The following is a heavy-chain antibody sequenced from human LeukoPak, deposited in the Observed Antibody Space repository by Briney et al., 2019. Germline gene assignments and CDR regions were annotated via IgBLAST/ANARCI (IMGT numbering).Heavy chain of an antibody. CDR2: INPNSGGT. CDR1: GYTFTGYY. Sequence: GASVKVSCKASGYTFTGYYMHWVRQAPGQGIEWMGWINPNSGGTNYAQKFQGRVTMTRDTSISTAYMELSRLRSDDTAVYYCASFSRFLVWLTIDYWGQGTLVTVSS. CDR3: ASFSRFLVWLTIDY. V-gene: IGHV1-2*02. D-gene: IGHD3-3*01. J-gene: IGHJ4*02.